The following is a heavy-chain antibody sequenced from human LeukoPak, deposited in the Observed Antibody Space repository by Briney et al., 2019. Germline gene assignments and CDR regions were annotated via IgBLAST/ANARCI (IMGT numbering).Heavy chain of an antibody. D-gene: IGHD2-21*02. V-gene: IGHV1-2*02. CDR2: IDPNSGDT. CDR1: GYIFTGYH. CDR3: GRVVTATSGVIPVLRY. J-gene: IGHJ4*02. Sequence: ASVKISCKASGYIFTGYHMHWVRQAPGQGLEWMGWIDPNSGDTDYAQTSRGRVTVTRDTSISTAYMQLNRLGSDGAALYYCGRVVTATSGVIPVLRYWGQGTLVTVPS.